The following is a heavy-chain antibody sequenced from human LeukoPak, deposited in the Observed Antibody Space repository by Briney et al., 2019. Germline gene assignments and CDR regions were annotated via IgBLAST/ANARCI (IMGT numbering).Heavy chain of an antibody. D-gene: IGHD3-10*01. CDR1: GFTFSSYA. CDR3: ARVLYGSGSYYKRGLY. J-gene: IGHJ4*02. Sequence: SGGSLRLSCAASGFTFSSYAMSWVRQAPGKGLEWVSTISGSGGTTYYADSVKGRFTISRDNSKNTLYLQMNSLRAEDTAVYYCARVLYGSGSYYKRGLYWGQGTLVTVSS. CDR2: ISGSGGTT. V-gene: IGHV3-23*01.